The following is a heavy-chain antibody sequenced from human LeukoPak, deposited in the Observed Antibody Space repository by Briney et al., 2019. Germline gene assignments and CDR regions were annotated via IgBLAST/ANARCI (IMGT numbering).Heavy chain of an antibody. CDR2: VSYDGSNK. CDR1: GFTFSSYA. V-gene: IGHV3-30-3*01. CDR3: ARDHLDY. J-gene: IGHJ4*02. Sequence: GRSLRLSCAASGFTFSSYAMHWVRQAPGKGLEWVAAVSYDGSNKYYADSVKGRFTISRDNSKNTLYLQMNSLRAEDTAVYYCARDHLDYWGQGTLVTVSS.